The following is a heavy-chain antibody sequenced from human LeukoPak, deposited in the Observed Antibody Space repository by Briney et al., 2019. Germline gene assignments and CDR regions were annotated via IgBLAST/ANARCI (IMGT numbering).Heavy chain of an antibody. D-gene: IGHD3-16*01. J-gene: IGHJ5*02. CDR2: IYSRGST. Sequence: PSETLSLTCTVSGGSISSYYWNWIRQSPGKGLEWIGYIYSRGSTTYNPSLKSRVTISVDTSKNQFSLKLSSVTAADTAVYYCARSYTYWFDPWGQGTLVTVSS. CDR1: GGSISSYY. V-gene: IGHV4-4*09. CDR3: ARSYTYWFDP.